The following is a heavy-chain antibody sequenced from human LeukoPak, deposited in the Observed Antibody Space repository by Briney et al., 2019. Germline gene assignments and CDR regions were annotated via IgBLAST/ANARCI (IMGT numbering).Heavy chain of an antibody. D-gene: IGHD3-10*01. V-gene: IGHV4-59*01. CDR3: ARSQNYYGSGDY. CDR2: IYYSGST. CDR1: GGSISSYY. J-gene: IGHJ4*02. Sequence: PSETLSLTCTVSGGSISSYYWSWIRQPPGKGLEWIGYIYYSGSTNYNPSLKSRVTISVDTSKNQFSVKLSSVTAADTAVYYCARSQNYYGSGDYWSQGTLVTVSS.